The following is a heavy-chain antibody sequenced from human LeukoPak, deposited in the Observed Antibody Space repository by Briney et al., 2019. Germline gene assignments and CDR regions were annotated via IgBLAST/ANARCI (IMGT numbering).Heavy chain of an antibody. D-gene: IGHD1-26*01. CDR2: ISWNSGSI. CDR1: GFTFDDYA. Sequence: GRSLRLSXAASGFTFDDYAMHWVRQAQGKGLEWVSGISWNSGSIGYADSVKGRFTISRDNAKNSLYLQMNSLRAEDMALYYCAKATYSGSYGFDYWGQGTLVTVSS. J-gene: IGHJ4*02. V-gene: IGHV3-9*03. CDR3: AKATYSGSYGFDY.